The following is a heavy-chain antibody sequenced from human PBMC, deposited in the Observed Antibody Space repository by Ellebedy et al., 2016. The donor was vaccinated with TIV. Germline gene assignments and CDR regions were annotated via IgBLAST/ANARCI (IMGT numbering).Heavy chain of an antibody. CDR3: ITAGSSGYLAFDY. D-gene: IGHD3-22*01. CDR1: GFTFSNDW. Sequence: PGGSLRLSCAASGFTFSNDWISWVRQTPGKGLEWVGRIKSNTDGWTTDYAAPVKGRFTISRDDSKNTLYLQMNSLKTEDTAVYYCITAGSSGYLAFDYWGQGTLVTVSS. J-gene: IGHJ4*02. V-gene: IGHV3-15*01. CDR2: IKSNTDGWTT.